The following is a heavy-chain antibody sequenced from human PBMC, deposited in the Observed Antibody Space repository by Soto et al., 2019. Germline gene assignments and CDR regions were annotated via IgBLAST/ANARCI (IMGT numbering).Heavy chain of an antibody. CDR3: ANAHPRGGDCYSRSNWFVL. V-gene: IGHV1-18*01. J-gene: IGHJ5*02. CDR2: ISAYNGNT. Sequence: QVQLVQSGAEVKKPGASVKVSCKASGYTFTSYGISWVRQAPGQGLEWMGWISAYNGNTNYAQKLQGRVTMTTATSTGTAYMELRSVSSDDPAVYYCANAHPRGGDCYSRSNWFVLWRPGTVNPVS. CDR1: GYTFTSYG. D-gene: IGHD2-21*02.